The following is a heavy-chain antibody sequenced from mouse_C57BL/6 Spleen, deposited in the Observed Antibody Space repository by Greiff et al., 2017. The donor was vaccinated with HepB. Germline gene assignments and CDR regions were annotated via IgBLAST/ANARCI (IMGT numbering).Heavy chain of an antibody. Sequence: EVHLVESGEGLVKPGGSLKLSCAASGFTFSSYAMSWVRQTPEKRLEWVAYISSGGDYIYYADTVKGRFTISRDNARNTLYLQMSSLKSEDTAMYYCTREERVLLRSWFAYWGQGTLVTVSA. D-gene: IGHD1-1*01. CDR3: TREERVLLRSWFAY. J-gene: IGHJ3*01. V-gene: IGHV5-9-1*02. CDR2: ISSGGDYI. CDR1: GFTFSSYA.